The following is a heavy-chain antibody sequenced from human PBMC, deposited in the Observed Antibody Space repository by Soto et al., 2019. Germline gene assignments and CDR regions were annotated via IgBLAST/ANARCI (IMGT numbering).Heavy chain of an antibody. J-gene: IGHJ6*02. Sequence: PGESLKISCKASGYSFSTYWIGWVRQMPGKGLDWMGVIYPGDSDSRYNPSFQGHVTISADKSISTAYLQWSSLRASDSAIYYCARHASSRTSNYDYYAVDVWRLRTTVTVSS. CDR1: GYSFSTYW. CDR3: ARHASSRTSNYDYYAVDV. D-gene: IGHD4-4*01. CDR2: IYPGDSDS. V-gene: IGHV5-51*01.